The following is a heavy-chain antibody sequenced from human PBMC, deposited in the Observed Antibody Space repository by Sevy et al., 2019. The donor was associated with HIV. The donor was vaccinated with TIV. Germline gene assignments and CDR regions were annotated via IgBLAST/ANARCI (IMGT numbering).Heavy chain of an antibody. V-gene: IGHV3-15*01. CDR2: IKSKTDGGTT. J-gene: IGHJ4*02. CDR3: TTDYGGIVVVSANNY. D-gene: IGHD2-21*01. CDR1: GFTFSNAW. Sequence: GGSLRLSCAASGFTFSNAWMSWVRQAPGKGLEWVGRIKSKTDGGTTDYAAPGKGRFTISRDNSKNTLYLQMNSLKTEDTAVYYCTTDYGGIVVVSANNYWGQGTLVTVSS.